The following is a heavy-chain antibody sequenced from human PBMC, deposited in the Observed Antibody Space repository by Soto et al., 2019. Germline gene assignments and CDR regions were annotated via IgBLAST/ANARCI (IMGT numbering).Heavy chain of an antibody. CDR1: GDSISSGGYY. V-gene: IGHV4-31*02. Sequence: SETLSLTCTVSGDSISSGGYYWSWIRQHPGTGLEWIGYIYYSGSTYYNPSLMIRFTISLYTSKTHFSLNLSSVIAADTAVYYCATGNAWGFLLPYWGLGTRVTVSS. J-gene: IGHJ4*02. D-gene: IGHD3-16*01. CDR3: ATGNAWGFLLPY. CDR2: IYYSGST.